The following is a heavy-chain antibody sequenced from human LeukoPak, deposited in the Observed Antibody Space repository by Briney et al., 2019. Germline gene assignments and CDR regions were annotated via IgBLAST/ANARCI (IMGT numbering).Heavy chain of an antibody. CDR1: GFAFNNNF. J-gene: IGHJ4*02. V-gene: IGHV3-66*02. Sequence: GGXLRLSCAASGFAFNNNFMSWVRQAPGKGVEGVSILYSDGTTLYSDSVRGRCSISRDNSKNTLYLQMTNLQTEDTAIYYCARGLNTVTQIMTYWGQGTLVTVSS. CDR3: ARGLNTVTQIMTY. CDR2: LYSDGTT. D-gene: IGHD4-17*01.